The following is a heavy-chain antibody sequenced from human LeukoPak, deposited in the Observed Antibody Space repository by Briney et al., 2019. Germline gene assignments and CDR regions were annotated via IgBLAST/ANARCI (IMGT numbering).Heavy chain of an antibody. CDR3: ARDRGYYYDSSGYPNYFDY. D-gene: IGHD3-22*01. V-gene: IGHV1-18*01. CDR1: GYTFTSYG. Sequence: GASVKVSCKASGYTFTSYGISWVRQAPGQGLEWMGWTSAYNGNTNYAQKLQGRVTMTTDTSTSTAYMELRSLRSDDTAVYYCARDRGYYYDSSGYPNYFDYWGQGTLVTVSS. CDR2: TSAYNGNT. J-gene: IGHJ4*02.